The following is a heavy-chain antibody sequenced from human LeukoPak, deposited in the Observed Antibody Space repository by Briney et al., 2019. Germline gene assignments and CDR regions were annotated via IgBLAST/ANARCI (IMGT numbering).Heavy chain of an antibody. CDR1: GYTFTSQD. J-gene: IGHJ4*02. Sequence: ASVKVSCKTSGYTFTSQDMHWVRQAPGQGLEWVGRINPDNGDTTYSQEFQGRVTITKDTSASTAYMELRSLRSEDMAVYYCTLYNYWGQGTLVTVSS. CDR2: INPDNGDT. V-gene: IGHV1-3*03. D-gene: IGHD1-14*01. CDR3: TLYNY.